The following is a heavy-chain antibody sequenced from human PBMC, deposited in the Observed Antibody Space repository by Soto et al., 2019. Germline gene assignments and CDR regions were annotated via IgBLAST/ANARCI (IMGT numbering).Heavy chain of an antibody. D-gene: IGHD6-19*01. CDR2: IYSGGST. CDR1: GFTVSSNY. J-gene: IGHJ4*01. Sequence: PGGSLRLSCAASGFTVSSNYMSWVRQAPGKGLEWVSVIYSGGSTYYADSVKGRFTISRDNSKNTLFLQMNSLRAEDTAIYYCAKRIAVAVFDYWGHGTLVTVSS. CDR3: AKRIAVAVFDY. V-gene: IGHV3-66*04.